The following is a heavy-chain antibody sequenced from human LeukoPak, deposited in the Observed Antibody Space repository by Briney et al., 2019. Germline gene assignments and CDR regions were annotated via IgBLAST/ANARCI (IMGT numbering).Heavy chain of an antibody. CDR2: IYYSGST. V-gene: IGHV4-59*12. J-gene: IGHJ4*02. Sequence: SETLSLTCTVSGGSISSYYWSWIRQPPGKGLEWIGYIYYSGSTNYNPSLKSRVTISVDTSKNQFSLKLNSVTPEDTAVYYCAREGVKAYCGGDCYTPYYFDYWGQGTLVTVSS. CDR1: GGSISSYY. CDR3: AREGVKAYCGGDCYTPYYFDY. D-gene: IGHD2-21*01.